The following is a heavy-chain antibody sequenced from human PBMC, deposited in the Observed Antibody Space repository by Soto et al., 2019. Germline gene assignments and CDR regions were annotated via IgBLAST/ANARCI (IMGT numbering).Heavy chain of an antibody. J-gene: IGHJ3*02. Sequence: PGGSLRLSCAASGFTFSSYAMSWVRQAPGKGLEWVSAIGASGAGTYYAEYVKGRFTISRDNSKNTLYLQMNSLRAEDTAVYYCARQRDYYDSSGYYCDAFDIWGQGTMVTVSS. CDR3: ARQRDYYDSSGYYCDAFDI. CDR2: IGASGAGT. V-gene: IGHV3-23*01. D-gene: IGHD3-22*01. CDR1: GFTFSSYA.